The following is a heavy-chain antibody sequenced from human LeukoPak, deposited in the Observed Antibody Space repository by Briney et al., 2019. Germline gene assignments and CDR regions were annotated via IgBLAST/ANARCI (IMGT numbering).Heavy chain of an antibody. CDR3: ARQGSRITMIVVVGRRYSWFDP. D-gene: IGHD3-22*01. CDR2: INHSGST. V-gene: IGHV4-34*01. CDR1: GGSFGGYY. Sequence: SETLSLTCAVYGGSFGGYYWSWIRQPPGKGLEWIGEINHSGSTNYNPSLKSRVTISVDTSKNQFSLKLSSVTAADTAVYYCARQGSRITMIVVVGRRYSWFDPWGQGTLVTVSS. J-gene: IGHJ5*02.